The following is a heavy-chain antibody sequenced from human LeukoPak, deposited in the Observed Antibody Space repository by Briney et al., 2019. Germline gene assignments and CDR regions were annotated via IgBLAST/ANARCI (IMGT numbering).Heavy chain of an antibody. J-gene: IGHJ4*02. CDR3: ARQNAPRYFGGGGGHYFDY. D-gene: IGHD3-10*01. CDR1: GGSISSYY. CDR2: IYYSGST. Sequence: SETLSLTCTVSGGSISSYYWSWIRQPPGKGLEWIGYIYYSGSTNYNPSPKSRVTISVDTSKNQFSLKLSSVTAADTAVYYCARQNAPRYFGGGGGHYFDYWGQGTLVTVSS. V-gene: IGHV4-59*08.